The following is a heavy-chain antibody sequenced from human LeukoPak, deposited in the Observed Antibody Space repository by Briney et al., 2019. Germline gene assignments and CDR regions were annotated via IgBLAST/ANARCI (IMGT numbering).Heavy chain of an antibody. D-gene: IGHD5-12*01. J-gene: IGHJ3*02. Sequence: SETLSLTCTVSGGSISSYYWSWIPQPPGKGLEWVGYIYYSGSTNYNPSLKSRVTISVDKSKKQFSLKLSSVTAADTAVYYCARGYSGYDAFDIWGQGTMVTVSS. CDR2: IYYSGST. V-gene: IGHV4-59*01. CDR1: GGSISSYY. CDR3: ARGYSGYDAFDI.